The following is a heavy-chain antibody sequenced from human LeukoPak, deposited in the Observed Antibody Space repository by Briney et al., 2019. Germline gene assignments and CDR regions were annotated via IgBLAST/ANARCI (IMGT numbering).Heavy chain of an antibody. Sequence: GGSLRLSCAASGFTFSDYYMSWIRQAPGKGLEWVSYISSGSSSIYYADSVRGRFTISRDTAKKSLYIPMNSRRAEDTAVYSCAREAISGYSDWGQGSLVTVSS. CDR2: ISSGSSSI. J-gene: IGHJ4*02. D-gene: IGHD3-22*01. CDR3: AREAISGYSD. CDR1: GFTFSDYY. V-gene: IGHV3-11*04.